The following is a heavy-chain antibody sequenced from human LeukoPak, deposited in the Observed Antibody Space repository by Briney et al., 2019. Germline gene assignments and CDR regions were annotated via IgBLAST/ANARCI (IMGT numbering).Heavy chain of an antibody. CDR1: GFTFSSSA. Sequence: PGGSLRLSCAASGFTFSSSAMSWVRQAPGKGLEWVLAISNNGGYTYYADSVQGRFTISRDNSKSTLCLQMNSLRAEDTAVYYCAKPAVVPAAINAFDIWGQGTMVTVSS. J-gene: IGHJ3*02. CDR2: ISNNGGYT. CDR3: AKPAVVPAAINAFDI. D-gene: IGHD2-2*02. V-gene: IGHV3-23*01.